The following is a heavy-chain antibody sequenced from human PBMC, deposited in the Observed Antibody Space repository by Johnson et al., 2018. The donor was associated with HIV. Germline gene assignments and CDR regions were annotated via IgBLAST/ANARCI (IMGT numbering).Heavy chain of an antibody. CDR3: AREARGERSAVAVSDAFDI. J-gene: IGHJ3*02. CDR1: GFTFSSNW. Sequence: VQLVESGGGLVQPGGSLRLSCAASGFTFSSNWMSWVCQAPGKGLEWVANIKQAGSEKYYVDSVKGRFTISRDNAKNSLYLQMNSLRAEDTAVYYCAREARGERSAVAVSDAFDIWGQGTMVTVSS. V-gene: IGHV3-7*01. CDR2: IKQAGSEK. D-gene: IGHD6-19*01.